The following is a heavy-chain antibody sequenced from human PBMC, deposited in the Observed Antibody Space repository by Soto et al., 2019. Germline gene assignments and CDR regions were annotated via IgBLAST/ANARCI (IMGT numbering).Heavy chain of an antibody. D-gene: IGHD3-16*01. Sequence: EVQLVESGGGLVQPGGSLRLSCLASEFTFNTYWMNWVSQAPGRGLEWVANIKDDGSEKNYVDSVKGRFTISRDNAKNSMYLQMNRLRGEDTAVYFCARDWGTPCRGSAVGYYYHYGMDVWGQGTTVTLSS. CDR2: IKDDGSEK. V-gene: IGHV3-7*05. CDR1: EFTFNTYW. CDR3: ARDWGTPCRGSAVGYYYHYGMDV. J-gene: IGHJ6*02.